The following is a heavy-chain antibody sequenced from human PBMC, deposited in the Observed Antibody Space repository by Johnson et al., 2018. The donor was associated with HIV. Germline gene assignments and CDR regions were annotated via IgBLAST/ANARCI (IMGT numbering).Heavy chain of an antibody. CDR2: LDWHGGST. D-gene: IGHD3-22*01. Sequence: VQLVESGGRVVRRGGSLRLSCAASGFTFDDYGMSWVRQGPGKGLEWVSGLDWHGGSTGYADSLKGRFPISRDNTKNSLHLQMNSLRGEDTALYYCARGFVRISMILVADAFDLWGQGTMFTVSS. V-gene: IGHV3-20*04. J-gene: IGHJ3*01. CDR3: ARGFVRISMILVADAFDL. CDR1: GFTFDDYG.